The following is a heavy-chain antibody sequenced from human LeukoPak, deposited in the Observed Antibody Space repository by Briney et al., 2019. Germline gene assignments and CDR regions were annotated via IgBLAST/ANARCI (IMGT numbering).Heavy chain of an antibody. Sequence: GESLKISCKGSGYSSTSYWIGCVRQMPGKGLEWMGIIYPGDSDTRYSPSFQGQVTISADKSISTAYLQWSSLKASDTAMYYCARQPVAADYYFDYWGQGTLVTVSS. CDR1: GYSSTSYW. D-gene: IGHD6-13*01. V-gene: IGHV5-51*01. CDR2: IYPGDSDT. J-gene: IGHJ4*02. CDR3: ARQPVAADYYFDY.